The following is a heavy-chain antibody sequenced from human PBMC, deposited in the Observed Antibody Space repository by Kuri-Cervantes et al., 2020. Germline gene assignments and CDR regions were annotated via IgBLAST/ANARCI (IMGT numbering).Heavy chain of an antibody. CDR3: ARGRWIQLWARKYYFDY. CDR1: GFTFSSYS. Sequence: GESLKISCAASGFTFSSYSMNWVRHAPGKGLEWVSSISSSRSYIYYADSVKGRFTISRDNSKNTLYLQMGSLRAEDMAVYYGARGRWIQLWARKYYFDYWGQGALVTVSS. V-gene: IGHV3-21*01. D-gene: IGHD5-18*01. CDR2: ISSSRSYI. J-gene: IGHJ4*02.